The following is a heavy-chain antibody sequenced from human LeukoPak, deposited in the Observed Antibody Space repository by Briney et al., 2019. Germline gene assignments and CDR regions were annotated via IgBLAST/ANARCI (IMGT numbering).Heavy chain of an antibody. J-gene: IGHJ3*02. D-gene: IGHD3-22*01. V-gene: IGHV1-18*01. CDR3: ARDAHYYDSIGYYLDAFDI. CDR1: GYTFTSYG. CDR2: ISAYNGNT. Sequence: GASVKVSCKASGYTFTSYGISWVRQAPGQGLEWMGWISAYNGNTNYAQKLQGRVTMTTDTSTSTAYMELRSLRSDDTAVYYCARDAHYYDSIGYYLDAFDIWGQGTMVTVSS.